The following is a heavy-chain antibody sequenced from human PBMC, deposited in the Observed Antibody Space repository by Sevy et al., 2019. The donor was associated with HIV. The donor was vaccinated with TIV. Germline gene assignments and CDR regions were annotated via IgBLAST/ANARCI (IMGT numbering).Heavy chain of an antibody. CDR1: GFPFTNHG. Sequence: GGSLRLSCEASGFPFTNHGVHWVRQAPGKGLAWVALMWFDGNNKYYADSVKGRFTVSRDDAKNTLYLQRNSLRADETAIYYCARDREFYDHGEYGPTSAPDLWGQGTLVTVSS. CDR3: ARDREFYDHGEYGPTSAPDL. J-gene: IGHJ5*02. CDR2: MWFDGNNK. V-gene: IGHV3-33*08. D-gene: IGHD4-17*01.